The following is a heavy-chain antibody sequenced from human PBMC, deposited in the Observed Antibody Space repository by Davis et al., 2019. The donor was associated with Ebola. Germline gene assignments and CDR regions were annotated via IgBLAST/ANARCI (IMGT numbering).Heavy chain of an antibody. CDR2: IKPDGSDK. V-gene: IGHV3-7*03. J-gene: IGHJ4*02. D-gene: IGHD5-18*01. CDR3: TRGYGWTDY. Sequence: GGSLRLSCAASGFTFSTYWMHWARQAPGKGLEWVANIKPDGSDKFYVDSVKGRFTISRDNAKNSLYLQMNSLRAEDTAVYYCTRGYGWTDYWGQGTLVTVSS. CDR1: GFTFSTYW.